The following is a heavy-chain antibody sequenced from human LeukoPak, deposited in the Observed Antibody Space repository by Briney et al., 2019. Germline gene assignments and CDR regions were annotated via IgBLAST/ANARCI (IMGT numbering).Heavy chain of an antibody. CDR2: IYYSGST. Sequence: PSETLSLTCAVSGGSISSYYWSWIRQPPGKGLEWIGYIYYSGSTNYNPSLKSRVTISVDTSKSQFSLKLSSVTAADTAVYYCARLGITMVRGVIIMYYYYYMDVWGKGTTVTVSS. V-gene: IGHV4-59*08. D-gene: IGHD3-10*01. CDR1: GGSISSYY. J-gene: IGHJ6*03. CDR3: ARLGITMVRGVIIMYYYYYMDV.